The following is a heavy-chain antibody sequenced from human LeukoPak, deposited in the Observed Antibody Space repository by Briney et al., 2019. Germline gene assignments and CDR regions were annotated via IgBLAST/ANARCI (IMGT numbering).Heavy chain of an antibody. J-gene: IGHJ1*01. CDR3: ARYDYSNLDMAEYFQH. CDR2: INSNSGDT. CDR1: GYTFTDYY. Sequence: GASVKVSCKASGYTFTDYYIHWVRQAPGQRLEWMGWINSNSGDTNYAQKFQGRVTMTRDTSISTAYMELSRLRSDDTAVYYCARYDYSNLDMAEYFQHWGQGTLVTVSS. V-gene: IGHV1-2*02. D-gene: IGHD4-11*01.